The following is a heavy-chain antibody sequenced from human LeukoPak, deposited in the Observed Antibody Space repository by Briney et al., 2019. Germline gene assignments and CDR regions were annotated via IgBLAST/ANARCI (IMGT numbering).Heavy chain of an antibody. CDR1: GDSISSGRYP. CDR3: ARDMGYYYYIDV. J-gene: IGHJ6*03. CDR2: IYTSRST. D-gene: IGHD1-26*01. V-gene: IGHV4-61*02. Sequence: TLSLTCTVPGDSISSGRYPSSCIRQPSGKGLERIGRIYTSRSTNYTPPLKSRVTISVDMSKSQFCLEVSSVTAADTAVYYCARDMGYYYYIDVWGKGTTVTVSS.